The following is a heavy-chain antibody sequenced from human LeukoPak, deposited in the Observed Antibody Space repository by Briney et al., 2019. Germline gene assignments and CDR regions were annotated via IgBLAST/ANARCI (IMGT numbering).Heavy chain of an antibody. CDR2: INPAGGST. D-gene: IGHD3-22*01. V-gene: IGHV1-46*01. J-gene: IGHJ4*02. CDR1: GYTFTSYY. Sequence: ASVKVSCKASGYTFTSYYIHWVRQAPGQGLEWMGIINPAGGSTTYAQKFQGSRLTLTRDTSTSTVYMELSSLRSEDTAVYYCAKGRGVHDSHTYDYFDYWGQGSLVTVSS. CDR3: AKGRGVHDSHTYDYFDY.